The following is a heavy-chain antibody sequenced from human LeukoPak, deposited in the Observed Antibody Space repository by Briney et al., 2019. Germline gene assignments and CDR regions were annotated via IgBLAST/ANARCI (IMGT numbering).Heavy chain of an antibody. J-gene: IGHJ4*02. CDR1: GLTHSYYA. D-gene: IGHD2-21*01. V-gene: IGHV3-30*04. Sequence: GGSLSLSCAASGLTHSYYAMHAVRQAPGKGAEGVAGISSVGSCKDYGNSVNGRFIISRDNSTNNLYLEMNSLGPEDTAPDYCARDSTASEFCGGNHCYREDFWGQGTLVTVSS. CDR2: ISSVGSCK. CDR3: ARDSTASEFCGGNHCYREDF.